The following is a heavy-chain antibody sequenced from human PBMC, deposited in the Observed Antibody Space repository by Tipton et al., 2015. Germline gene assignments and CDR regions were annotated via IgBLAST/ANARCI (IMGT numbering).Heavy chain of an antibody. J-gene: IGHJ4*02. D-gene: IGHD4-11*01. CDR2: ITGSGSRT. Sequence: GSLRLSCVASGFTFRSYGMSWVRQAPGKGLEWVSSITGSGSRTSYAESVRGRLTISRDNSKNTLYLHISSLRAEDTAMYYCVNAKSDYRDYGFDYWGQGTLVTVSS. V-gene: IGHV3-23*01. CDR3: VNAKSDYRDYGFDY. CDR1: GFTFRSYG.